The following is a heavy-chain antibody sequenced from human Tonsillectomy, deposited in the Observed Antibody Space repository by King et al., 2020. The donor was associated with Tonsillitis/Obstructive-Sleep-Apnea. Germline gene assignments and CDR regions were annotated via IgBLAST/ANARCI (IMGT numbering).Heavy chain of an antibody. D-gene: IGHD3-3*01. J-gene: IGHJ2*01. Sequence: EVQLVESGGGLVQPGGSLRLSCAASGFTFSSYAMHWVRQAPGKGLEYVSAISSTGASTYYANSVKDRFTISRDNSKNTQYLQMASLRADDTAVYYCARTYDFWSGHYVGSWYFDIWGRGTLVTVSS. CDR1: GFTFSSYA. CDR2: ISSTGAST. V-gene: IGHV3-64*01. CDR3: ARTYDFWSGHYVGSWYFDI.